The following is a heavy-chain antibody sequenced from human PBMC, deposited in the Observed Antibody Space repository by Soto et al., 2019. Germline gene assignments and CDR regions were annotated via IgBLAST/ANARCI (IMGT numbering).Heavy chain of an antibody. CDR1: GFTFSSYG. V-gene: IGHV3-30*18. Sequence: QVQLVESGGGVVQPGRSLRLSCAASGFTFSSYGMHWVRQAPGKGLEWVAVISYDGSNEYYADSVKGRFTISRDNSKKTQYLQMNSLRAEDTAVYYCAKTTSYYDSSGYCDYWGQGTPVTVSS. J-gene: IGHJ4*02. CDR3: AKTTSYYDSSGYCDY. CDR2: ISYDGSNE. D-gene: IGHD3-22*01.